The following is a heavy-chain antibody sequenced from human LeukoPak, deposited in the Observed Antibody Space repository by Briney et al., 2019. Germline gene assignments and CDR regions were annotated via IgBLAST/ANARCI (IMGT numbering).Heavy chain of an antibody. D-gene: IGHD2-2*01. CDR3: ARQRYCSSTSCYPYYMDV. J-gene: IGHJ6*03. CDR1: GSSFTSYW. V-gene: IGHV5-51*01. Sequence: GESLKISCKGSGSSFTSYWIGWVRQMPGKGLEWMGIIYPGDSDTRYSPSFQGQVTISADKSISTAYLQWSSLKASDTAMYYCARQRYCSSTSCYPYYMDVWGKGTTVTVSS. CDR2: IYPGDSDT.